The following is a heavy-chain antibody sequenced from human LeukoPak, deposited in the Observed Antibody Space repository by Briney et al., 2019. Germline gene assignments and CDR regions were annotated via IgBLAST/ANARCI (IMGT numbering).Heavy chain of an antibody. CDR2: INHSGST. V-gene: IGHV4-34*01. Sequence: PSETLSLTCAVYSGSFSGYYWSWIRQPPGKGLEWIGEINHSGSTNYNPSLKSRVTISVDTSKNQFSLKLSSVTAADTAVYYCARGLNSVYWGQGTLVTVSS. CDR3: ARGLNSVY. J-gene: IGHJ4*02. D-gene: IGHD2/OR15-2a*01. CDR1: SGSFSGYY.